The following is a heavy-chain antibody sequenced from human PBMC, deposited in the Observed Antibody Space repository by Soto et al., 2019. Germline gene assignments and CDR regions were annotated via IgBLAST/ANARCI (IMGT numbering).Heavy chain of an antibody. J-gene: IGHJ6*02. Sequence: QVQLQESGPGLVKPSETLSLTCTVSGGSISSYYWSWIRQPPGKGLEWIGYIYYSGSTNYNPSLKSRVTISVDTSKNQFSLKLSSVTAADTAVYYCARGGDIVVVTAILRPYYYYGMDVWDQGTTVTVSS. CDR1: GGSISSYY. CDR3: ARGGDIVVVTAILRPYYYYGMDV. CDR2: IYYSGST. V-gene: IGHV4-59*01. D-gene: IGHD2-21*02.